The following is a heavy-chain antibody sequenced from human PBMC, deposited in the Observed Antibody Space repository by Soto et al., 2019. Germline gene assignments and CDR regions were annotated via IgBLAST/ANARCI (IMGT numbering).Heavy chain of an antibody. CDR1: GGSFSGYY. CDR3: ARGIASYDFWSGYYYYYYYMDV. Sequence: SETLSLTCAVYGGSFSGYYWSWIRQPPGRGLEWIGEINHSGSTNYNPSLKSRVTISVDTSKNQFSLKLSSVTAADTAVYYCARGIASYDFWSGYYYYYYYMDVWGKGTTVTVSS. CDR2: INHSGST. J-gene: IGHJ6*03. V-gene: IGHV4-34*01. D-gene: IGHD3-3*01.